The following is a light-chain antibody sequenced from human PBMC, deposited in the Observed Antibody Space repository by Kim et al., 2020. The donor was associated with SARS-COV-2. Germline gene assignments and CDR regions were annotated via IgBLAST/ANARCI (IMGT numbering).Light chain of an antibody. J-gene: IGLJ2*01. V-gene: IGLV2-14*03. CDR2: DVS. CDR3: SSYTSSSTLV. Sequence: GQSITISCTGTRSDVGGYNYVSWYQHHPGKAPKLMIYDVSKRPSGVSNRFSGSKSGNTASLTISGLQAEDEADYYCSSYTSSSTLVFGGGTQLTVL. CDR1: RSDVGGYNY.